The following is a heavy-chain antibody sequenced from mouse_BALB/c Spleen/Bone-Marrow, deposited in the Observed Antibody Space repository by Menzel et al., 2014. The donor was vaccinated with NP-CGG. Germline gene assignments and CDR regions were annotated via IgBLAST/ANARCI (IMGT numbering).Heavy chain of an antibody. CDR1: GSTFTSYW. J-gene: IGHJ2*01. Sequence: VQLKESRTVLARPGASVKMSCKASGSTFTSYWMHWVKQRPGQGLEWIGATYPGNNDSRYNQKFNDKAKLTAVTSTNTAYMELSSLTYEDSAVYYCAGYGNYFFDYWGQGTTLTVSS. CDR3: AGYGNYFFDY. D-gene: IGHD2-1*01. V-gene: IGHV1-5*01. CDR2: TYPGNNDS.